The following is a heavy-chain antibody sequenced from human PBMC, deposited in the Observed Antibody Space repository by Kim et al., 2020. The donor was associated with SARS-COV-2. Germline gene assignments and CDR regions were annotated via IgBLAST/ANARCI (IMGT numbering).Heavy chain of an antibody. CDR3: ARVELSGSYSLVGVFDM. D-gene: IGHD1-26*01. Sequence: GGSLRLSCAASGFTFSNYAMQWVRQAPGKGLEYVSVISSNGGSTYYGNSVKGRFTISRDNSKNTLYLQMGSLRAEDMAVYYCARVELSGSYSLVGVFDMWGPGTMVTVSS. J-gene: IGHJ3*02. V-gene: IGHV3-64*01. CDR2: ISSNGGST. CDR1: GFTFSNYA.